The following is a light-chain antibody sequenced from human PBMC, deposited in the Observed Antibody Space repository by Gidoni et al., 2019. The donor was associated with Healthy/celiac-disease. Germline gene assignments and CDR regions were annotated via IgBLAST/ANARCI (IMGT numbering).Light chain of an antibody. J-gene: IGKJ2*01. CDR2: DAS. Sequence: DIHMPQSPSSLSASVGDRVTITCQASQDISNDLNWYQQKPGKAPKLLIYDASNLETGVPSRFSGSGSGTEFTFTISSLQPEDIATYYCQQYDNHPYTFGQGTKLEIK. V-gene: IGKV1-33*01. CDR1: QDISND. CDR3: QQYDNHPYT.